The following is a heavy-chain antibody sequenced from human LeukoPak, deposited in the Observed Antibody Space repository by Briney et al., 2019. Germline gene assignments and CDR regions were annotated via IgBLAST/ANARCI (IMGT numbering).Heavy chain of an antibody. CDR2: IYYSGST. CDR1: GGSISSGDYY. D-gene: IGHD3-22*01. V-gene: IGHV4-30-4*08. Sequence: SQTLSLTCTVSGGSISSGDYYWSWIRQPPGKGLEWIGYIYYSGSTYYNPSLESRVTISVDTSKNQFSLKLSSVTAADTAVYYCARGNYYDSSGYLYYFDYWGQGTLVTVSS. CDR3: ARGNYYDSSGYLYYFDY. J-gene: IGHJ4*02.